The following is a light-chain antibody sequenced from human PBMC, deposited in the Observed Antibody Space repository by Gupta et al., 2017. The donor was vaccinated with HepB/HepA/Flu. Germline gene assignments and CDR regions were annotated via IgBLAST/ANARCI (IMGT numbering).Light chain of an antibody. CDR2: DVS. CDR1: SSDVGDYKY. J-gene: IGLJ1*01. CDR3: SSSSSSSTRV. V-gene: IGLV2-14*01. Sequence: QSALTQPASVSGSPGQSIAISCTGTSSDVGDYKYISWYQQHPGKAPKLLIYDVSNRPSGVSNRFSGSKSDNTASLTISGLQAEDEADYYCSSSSSSSTRVFGTGTKVTVL.